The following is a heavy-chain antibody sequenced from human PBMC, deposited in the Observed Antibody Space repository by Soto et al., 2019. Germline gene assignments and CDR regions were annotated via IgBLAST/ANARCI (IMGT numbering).Heavy chain of an antibody. Sequence: GGSLRLSCAASGFTFRSFTMNWVRQAPGKGLEWVSTISSNSAYIYYTDALRGRFTISRDNAKNSLHLQMNSLRAEDTAVYYCTRDASRDSSARGWFDPWGPGTMVTVSS. CDR2: ISSNSAYI. J-gene: IGHJ5*02. V-gene: IGHV3-21*01. CDR3: TRDASRDSSARGWFDP. D-gene: IGHD6-13*01. CDR1: GFTFRSFT.